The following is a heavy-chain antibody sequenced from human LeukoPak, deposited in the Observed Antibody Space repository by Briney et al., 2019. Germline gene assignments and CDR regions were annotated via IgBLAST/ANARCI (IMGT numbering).Heavy chain of an antibody. D-gene: IGHD6-19*01. J-gene: IGHJ4*02. CDR1: GFTFTDYF. V-gene: IGHV3-23*01. CDR2: ISGSGGST. CDR3: AKGSYSSGWYYFDY. Sequence: PGGSLRLSCIASGFTFTDYFMSWVRQAPGKGLEWVSAISGSGGSTYYADSVKGRFTISRDNSKNTLYLQMNSLRAEDTAVYYCAKGSYSSGWYYFDYWGQGTLVTVSS.